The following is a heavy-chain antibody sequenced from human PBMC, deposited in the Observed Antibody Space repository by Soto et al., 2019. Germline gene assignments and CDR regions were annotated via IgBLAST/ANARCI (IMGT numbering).Heavy chain of an antibody. J-gene: IGHJ4*02. CDR1: GGSFSGYY. CDR3: AVSGQRLLIFDY. Sequence: PSETLSLTCAVYGGSFSGYYWSWIRQPPGKGLEWIGEINHSGSTNYNPSLKSRVTISVDTSKNQFSLKLSSVTAADTAVYYCAVSGQRLLIFDYWGQGTLVTVSS. CDR2: INHSGST. V-gene: IGHV4-34*01. D-gene: IGHD2-15*01.